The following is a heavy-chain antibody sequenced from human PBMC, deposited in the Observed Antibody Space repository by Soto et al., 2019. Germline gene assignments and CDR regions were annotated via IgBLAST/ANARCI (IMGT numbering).Heavy chain of an antibody. J-gene: IGHJ5*02. CDR1: GGSISSSSYY. V-gene: IGHV4-39*02. CDR3: ARGAGFSYASTWFDI. D-gene: IGHD5-18*01. CDR2: IYYTGST. Sequence: TSETLSLTCTVSGGSISSSSYYWGWIRQPPGKGLEWIGHIYYTGSTNYNPALNDRVTISVDTSKNHFSLQLTSVAAADTAVYYCARGAGFSYASTWFDIWGQGTLVTVSS.